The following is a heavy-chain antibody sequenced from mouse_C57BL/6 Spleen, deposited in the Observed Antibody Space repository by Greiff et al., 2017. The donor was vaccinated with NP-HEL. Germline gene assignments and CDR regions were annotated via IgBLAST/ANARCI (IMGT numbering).Heavy chain of an antibody. Sequence: EVKVVESGEGLVKPGGSLKLSCAASGFTFSSYAMSWVRQTPEKRLEWVAYISSGGDYIYYADTVKGRFTISRDNARNTLYLQMSSLKSEDTAMYYCTRDAIYYDYDDRFAYWGQGTLVTVSA. J-gene: IGHJ3*01. CDR3: TRDAIYYDYDDRFAY. CDR1: GFTFSSYA. V-gene: IGHV5-9-1*02. D-gene: IGHD2-4*01. CDR2: ISSGGDYI.